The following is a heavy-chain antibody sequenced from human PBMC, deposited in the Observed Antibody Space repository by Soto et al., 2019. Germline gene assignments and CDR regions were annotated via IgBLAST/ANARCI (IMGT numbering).Heavy chain of an antibody. D-gene: IGHD6-19*01. CDR3: SSVSSGCSSIRLDY. V-gene: IGHV4-31*03. Sequence: PSETLSLTCTVSSGSITSVNSYWSWIRQLKGKGLEWIMYIYYTGSSYYNPSLKFRVTISEDTSKKQFSLKLNSVTAADTAVYYCSSVSSGCSSIRLDYWGQGTLVTVSS. J-gene: IGHJ4*02. CDR2: IYYTGSS. CDR1: SGSITSVNSY.